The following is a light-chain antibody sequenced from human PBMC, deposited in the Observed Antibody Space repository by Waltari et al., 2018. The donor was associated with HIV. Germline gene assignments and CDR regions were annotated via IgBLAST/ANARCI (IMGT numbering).Light chain of an antibody. CDR1: QDISRW. Sequence: DIQMTQSPSTLSASIGDTVTLTCRASQDISRWLAWYQQKPGEVPKLLVYKESLLGSGVPSRFSGSGSGTEFTLTINSLQPSDFATYYCQQYNTYLWTFGQGTKVEI. CDR2: KES. J-gene: IGKJ1*01. V-gene: IGKV1-5*03. CDR3: QQYNTYLWT.